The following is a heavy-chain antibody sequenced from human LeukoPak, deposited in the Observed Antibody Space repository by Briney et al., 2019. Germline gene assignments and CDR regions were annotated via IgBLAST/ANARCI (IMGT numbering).Heavy chain of an antibody. Sequence: SETLSLTCTVHGGSISTYYCSSIRQPPGKGLQWIGYNYYSGSTNYNPSLKSRVTMSVDTSKNQFSLNLSSVTATDTAVYYCARAYCSGGSCYSSRGMFDPWGQGTLVTVSS. D-gene: IGHD2-15*01. J-gene: IGHJ5*02. V-gene: IGHV4-59*01. CDR3: ARAYCSGGSCYSSRGMFDP. CDR2: NYYSGST. CDR1: GGSISTYY.